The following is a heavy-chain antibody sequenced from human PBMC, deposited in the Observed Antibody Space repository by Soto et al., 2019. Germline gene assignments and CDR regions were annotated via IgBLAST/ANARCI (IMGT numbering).Heavy chain of an antibody. CDR1: GGTFSSYP. V-gene: IGHV1-69*04. CDR2: IIPILGIA. D-gene: IGHD3-10*01. J-gene: IGHJ4*02. CDR3: AREEYYYGSGAFFDY. Sequence: QVQLVQSGAEVKKPVSSVKVSCKASGGTFSSYPISWVRQAPGQGLEWMGRIIPILGIANYAQKFQGRVTMTADKSTRNAYMELSSLRSEDTAVYYCAREEYYYGSGAFFDYWGQGTLVTVSS.